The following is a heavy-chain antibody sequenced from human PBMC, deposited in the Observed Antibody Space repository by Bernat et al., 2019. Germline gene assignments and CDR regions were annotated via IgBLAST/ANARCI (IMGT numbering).Heavy chain of an antibody. CDR3: ARRAQGTFDY. D-gene: IGHD3/OR15-3a*01. J-gene: IGHJ4*02. V-gene: IGHV3-21*01. CDR1: GFTFSSYS. Sequence: EVQLVESGGGLVKPGGSLRLSCAASGFTFSSYSMNWVRQAPGKALEWVSSISSSSSYIYYADSVKGRFTISRDNAKNSLYLQMNSLRAEDTAVYYCARRAQGTFDYWGQGTLVTVSS. CDR2: ISSSSSYI.